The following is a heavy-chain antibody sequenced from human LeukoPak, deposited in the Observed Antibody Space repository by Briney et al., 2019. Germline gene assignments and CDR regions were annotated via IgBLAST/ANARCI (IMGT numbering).Heavy chain of an antibody. CDR1: GFTFTNYA. CDR2: IRHDGSIK. Sequence: PGGSLRLSCAASGFTFTNYAMSWVRQAPGKGLEWVAFIRHDGSIKNYADSVKGRSTISRDNSKNTLYLQMNSLRAEDTAVYYCAKDSLAHIDYWGQGTLVTVSS. J-gene: IGHJ4*02. D-gene: IGHD3-16*01. CDR3: AKDSLAHIDY. V-gene: IGHV3-30*02.